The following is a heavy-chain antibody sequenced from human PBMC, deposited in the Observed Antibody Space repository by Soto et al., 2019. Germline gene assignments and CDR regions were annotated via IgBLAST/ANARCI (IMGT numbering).Heavy chain of an antibody. J-gene: IGHJ4*02. CDR1: GGSISSSSYY. CDR3: ARLVFFLIAAADPRPYYFDY. D-gene: IGHD6-13*01. Sequence: SETLSLTCTVSGGSISSSSYYWGWIRQPPGKGLEWIGSIYYSGSTYYNPSLKSRVTISVDTSKNQFSLKLSSVTAADTAVYYCARLVFFLIAAADPRPYYFDYWGQGTLVTVSS. V-gene: IGHV4-39*01. CDR2: IYYSGST.